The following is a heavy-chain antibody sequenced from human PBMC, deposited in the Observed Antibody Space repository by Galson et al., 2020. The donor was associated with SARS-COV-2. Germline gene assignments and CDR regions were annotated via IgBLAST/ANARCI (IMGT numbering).Heavy chain of an antibody. CDR3: ARSERGYSYGSVDY. D-gene: IGHD5-18*01. Sequence: SETLSLACTVSGGSISSSCYYWGWIRQPPGKGLEWPGITYYSGSTYYNPTLKSRVTISLDTSKNQFSLKLSSVTAADTAVYYCARSERGYSYGSVDYWGQGTLVTVSS. CDR1: GGSISSSCYY. V-gene: IGHV4-39*01. CDR2: TYYSGST. J-gene: IGHJ4*02.